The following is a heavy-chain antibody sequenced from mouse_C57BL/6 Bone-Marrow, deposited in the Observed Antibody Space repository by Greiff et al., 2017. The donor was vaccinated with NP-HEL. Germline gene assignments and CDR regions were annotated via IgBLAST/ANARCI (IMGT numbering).Heavy chain of an antibody. J-gene: IGHJ4*01. CDR3: ARHDGSSYYAMDY. D-gene: IGHD1-1*01. Sequence: EVQLVESGGGLVQPGGSLKLSCAASGFTFSDYYMYWVRQTPEKRLEWVAYISNGGGSTYYPDTVKGRFTISRDNAKNTLYLQMSRLKSEDTAMYYCARHDGSSYYAMDYWGQGTSVTVSS. CDR2: ISNGGGST. V-gene: IGHV5-12*01. CDR1: GFTFSDYY.